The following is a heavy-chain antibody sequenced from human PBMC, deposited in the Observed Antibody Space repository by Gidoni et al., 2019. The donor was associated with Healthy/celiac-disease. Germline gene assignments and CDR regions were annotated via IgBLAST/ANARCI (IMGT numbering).Heavy chain of an antibody. J-gene: IGHJ5*02. Sequence: QVQLQQWGEGLLKPSETLALTCAVSGGSLSGYYWIWIRQTLGKVLEWIGEINNSGSTNYNPSLKSRFTISVYTSKNQFSLKLSSVTAADTAVYYCARVRRKTFDPWGQGTLVTVSS. D-gene: IGHD3-16*01. V-gene: IGHV4-34*01. CDR3: ARVRRKTFDP. CDR1: GGSLSGYY. CDR2: INNSGST.